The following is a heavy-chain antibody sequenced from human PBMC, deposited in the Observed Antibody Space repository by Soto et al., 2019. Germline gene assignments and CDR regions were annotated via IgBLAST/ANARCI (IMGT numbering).Heavy chain of an antibody. V-gene: IGHV1-18*01. CDR2: ISAYNGNT. J-gene: IGHJ6*04. D-gene: IGHD6-13*01. CDR3: AGAISSSWLYYYYSGMDV. CDR1: GYTFTSYG. Sequence: ASVKVSCKASGYTFTSYGISWVRQAPGQGLEWMGWISAYNGNTNYAQKIQGRVTMTTDTSTSTAYMELRRLRSDDTAVYYCAGAISSSWLYYYYSGMDVWGKGTTV.